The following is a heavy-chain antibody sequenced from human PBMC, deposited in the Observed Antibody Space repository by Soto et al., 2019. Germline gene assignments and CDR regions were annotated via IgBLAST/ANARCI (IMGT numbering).Heavy chain of an antibody. CDR3: ALRTGNWNPLGD. J-gene: IGHJ4*02. V-gene: IGHV1-69*02. CDR1: GGTTSSYT. D-gene: IGHD1-1*01. Sequence: QVQLVQSGAEVEKPGSSVKVSCKVSGGTTSSYTIGWVRQAPGQGLQWMGNIVPMIGKVDYAQTFQDRVTLTADKSTRTVYMGLRSLRSEDTAVYFCALRTGNWNPLGDWGQGTLVTVSS. CDR2: IVPMIGKV.